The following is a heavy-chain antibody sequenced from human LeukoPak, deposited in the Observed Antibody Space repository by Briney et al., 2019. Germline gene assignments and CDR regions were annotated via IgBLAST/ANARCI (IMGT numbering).Heavy chain of an antibody. Sequence: ASVKVSCKASGYTFTSYDINWVRQATGQGLEWMGWMNPNSGNTGYAQKFQGRVTITRNTSISTAYMELSRLRSDDTAVYYCARGGGYYYYYYMDVWGKGTTVTVSS. CDR1: GYTFTSYD. J-gene: IGHJ6*03. CDR3: ARGGGYYYYYYMDV. V-gene: IGHV1-8*03. D-gene: IGHD3-16*01. CDR2: MNPNSGNT.